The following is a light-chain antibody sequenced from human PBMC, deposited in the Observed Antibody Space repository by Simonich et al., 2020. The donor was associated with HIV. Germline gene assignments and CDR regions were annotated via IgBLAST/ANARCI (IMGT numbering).Light chain of an antibody. V-gene: IGLV2-8*01. CDR1: SSDIGAFNY. J-gene: IGLJ2*01. CDR3: SSYVGTNTV. Sequence: QSALTQPRSVSGSPGQSVTISCTGTSSDIGAFNYVSWYQHHPGKAPKLMIYEVNKRPSGVPHRFSGSKSGNTASLTVSGLQAEDEADYYCSSYVGTNTVFGGGTKLTVL. CDR2: EVN.